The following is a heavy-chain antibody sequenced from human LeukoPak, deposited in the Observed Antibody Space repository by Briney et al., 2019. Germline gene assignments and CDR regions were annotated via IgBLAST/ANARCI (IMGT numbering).Heavy chain of an antibody. Sequence: GGSLRLSCTASGFTFSNYNMNWVRQAPGKGLEWVSSISTRSNYIYYIDSVKGRFTISRDDAKNSLSLQMDSLRAEDTAVYYCARARYCSGGSCYLFDYWGQGTLVTVSS. CDR1: GFTFSNYN. CDR2: ISTRSNYI. J-gene: IGHJ4*02. D-gene: IGHD2-15*01. V-gene: IGHV3-21*01. CDR3: ARARYCSGGSCYLFDY.